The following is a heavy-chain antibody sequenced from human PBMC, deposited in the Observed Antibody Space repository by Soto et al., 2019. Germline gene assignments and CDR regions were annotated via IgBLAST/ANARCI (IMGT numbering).Heavy chain of an antibody. Sequence: PSETLSLTCTVSGGSISSGDYYWSWIRQPPGKGLEWIGYIYYSGSTYYNPSLKSRVTISVDTSKNQFSLKLSSVTAADTAVYYCARDQDRPNNWFDPWGQGTLVTVSS. CDR1: GGSISSGDYY. CDR2: IYYSGST. V-gene: IGHV4-30-4*01. CDR3: ARDQDRPNNWFDP. J-gene: IGHJ5*02.